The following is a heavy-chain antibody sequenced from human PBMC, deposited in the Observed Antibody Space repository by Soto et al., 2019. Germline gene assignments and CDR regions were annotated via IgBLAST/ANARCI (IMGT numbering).Heavy chain of an antibody. Sequence: QVQLVESGGGVVQPGRSLRLSCAASGFTFSSHGMHWVRQAPGKGLEWVAVIWYDGSNKYYADSVKGRFTISGDNSKNTLYLQMNSLRAEDTAVYYCARWSDNKVVDPWGQGTLVTVSS. J-gene: IGHJ5*02. CDR1: GFTFSSHG. CDR3: ARWSDNKVVDP. D-gene: IGHD1-1*01. V-gene: IGHV3-33*01. CDR2: IWYDGSNK.